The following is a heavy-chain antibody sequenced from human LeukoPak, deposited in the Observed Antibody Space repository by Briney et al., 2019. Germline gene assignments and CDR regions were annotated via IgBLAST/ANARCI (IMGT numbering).Heavy chain of an antibody. V-gene: IGHV1-2*02. CDR3: ARVSNYCSSTSCYVSDFDY. J-gene: IGHJ4*02. CDR1: GYTFTGYY. CDR2: INPNSGGT. D-gene: IGHD2-2*01. Sequence: ASVKVSCKASGYTFTGYYMHWVRQAPGQGLEWMGWINPNSGGTNYAQKFQGRVTMTRDTSISTAYMELSRLRSDDTAVYYCARVSNYCSSTSCYVSDFDYWGQGTLVTVSS.